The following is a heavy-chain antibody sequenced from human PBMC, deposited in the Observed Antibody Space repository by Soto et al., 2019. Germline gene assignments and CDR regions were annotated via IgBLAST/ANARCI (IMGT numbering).Heavy chain of an antibody. D-gene: IGHD3-3*01. CDR3: ARHASAYYVS. CDR2: IYYSGSS. V-gene: IGHV4-39*01. CDR1: GVSISSSEYY. J-gene: IGHJ5*02. Sequence: SETLSLTCTVSGVSISSSEYYWGWIRQPPGKGLEWIGSIYYSGSSYYNPSLKSRVTISIASSKKEFSLKLTSVTAADTALYYCARHASAYYVSWGQGTLVTVSS.